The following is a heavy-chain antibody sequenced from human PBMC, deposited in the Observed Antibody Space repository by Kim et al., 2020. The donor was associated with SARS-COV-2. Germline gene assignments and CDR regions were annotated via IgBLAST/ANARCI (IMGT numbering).Heavy chain of an antibody. D-gene: IGHD2-15*01. CDR2: IKQDGSEK. Sequence: GGSLRLSCAASGFTFSSYWMSWVRQAPGKGLEWVSNIKQDGSEKYYVDSVKGRFTISRDNAKNSLYLQMNSLGAEDTAVYYCARGPDIVVDVAAGNWFDPWGQGTLVTVSS. CDR1: GFTFSSYW. CDR3: ARGPDIVVDVAAGNWFDP. J-gene: IGHJ5*02. V-gene: IGHV3-7*01.